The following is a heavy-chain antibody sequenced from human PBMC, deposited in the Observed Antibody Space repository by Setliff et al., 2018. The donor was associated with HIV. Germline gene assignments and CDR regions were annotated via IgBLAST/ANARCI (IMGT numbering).Heavy chain of an antibody. Sequence: SQTLSLTCAISGDSVSSDTVAWNWIRQSPSRGLEWLGRTYYRSKWYSDYAEPVKSRITINADTSKNQFSLYLNSVTSEDTAVYYCAREGMIMWGLTWFDPWGQGTLVTVSS. CDR1: GDSVSSDTVA. CDR2: TYYRSKWYS. V-gene: IGHV6-1*01. J-gene: IGHJ5*02. CDR3: AREGMIMWGLTWFDP. D-gene: IGHD3-22*01.